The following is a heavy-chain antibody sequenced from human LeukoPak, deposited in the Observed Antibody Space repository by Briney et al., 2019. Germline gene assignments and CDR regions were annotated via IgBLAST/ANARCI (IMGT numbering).Heavy chain of an antibody. Sequence: GESLKISCKGSGYSFTSYWIGWVRQMPGKGLEWMGIIYPGDSDTRYSPSFQGQVTISADKSISTAYLQWSSLKALDTAMYYCARLWGCSSTSCYGAFDIWGQGTMVTVSS. CDR1: GYSFTSYW. CDR3: ARLWGCSSTSCYGAFDI. CDR2: IYPGDSDT. V-gene: IGHV5-51*01. J-gene: IGHJ3*02. D-gene: IGHD2-2*01.